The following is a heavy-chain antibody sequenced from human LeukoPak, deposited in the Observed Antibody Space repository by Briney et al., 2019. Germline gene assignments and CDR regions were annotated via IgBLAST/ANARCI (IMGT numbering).Heavy chain of an antibody. CDR2: ISYDGSNK. Sequence: PGGSLRLSCTVSGFRFSSYWMSWVRQAPGKGLEWVAVISYDGSNKYYADSVKGRFTISRDNSKNTLYLQMNSLRAEDTAVYYCAKDGEEVVTGPPYYYGMDVWGQGTTVTVSS. V-gene: IGHV3-30*18. D-gene: IGHD4-23*01. CDR3: AKDGEEVVTGPPYYYGMDV. J-gene: IGHJ6*02. CDR1: GFRFSSYW.